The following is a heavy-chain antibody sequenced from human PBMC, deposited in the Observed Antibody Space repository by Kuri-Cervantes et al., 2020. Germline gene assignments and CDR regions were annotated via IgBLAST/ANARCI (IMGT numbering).Heavy chain of an antibody. CDR2: IYPGDSDT. J-gene: IGHJ6*04. CDR3: VRGYCTSTTCYELDV. CDR1: GYSFTSYW. V-gene: IGHV5-51*01. Sequence: GESLKISCKGSGYSFTSYWIGWVRQMPGKGLKWMGIIYPGDSDTRYSPSFQGQVTISADRSINTAYLQWSSLKASDTAMYYCVRGYCTSTTCYELDVWGKGTTVTVSS. D-gene: IGHD2-2*01.